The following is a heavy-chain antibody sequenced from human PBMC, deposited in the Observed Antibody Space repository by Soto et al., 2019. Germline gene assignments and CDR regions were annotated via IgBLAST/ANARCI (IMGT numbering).Heavy chain of an antibody. D-gene: IGHD3-22*01. CDR1: GFAFSSYA. J-gene: IGHJ4*02. CDR2: ISGSGGST. CDR3: AKLGYDSSGYYAPVYY. Sequence: GGSLRLSCAASGFAFSSYAMSWVRQAPGKGLEWVSAISGSGGSTYYADSVKGRFTISRDNSKNTLYLQMNSLRAEDTAVYYCAKLGYDSSGYYAPVYYWGQGTLVTVSS. V-gene: IGHV3-23*01.